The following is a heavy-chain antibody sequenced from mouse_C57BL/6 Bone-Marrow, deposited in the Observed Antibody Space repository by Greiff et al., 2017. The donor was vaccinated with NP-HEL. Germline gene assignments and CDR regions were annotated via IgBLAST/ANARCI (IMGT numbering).Heavy chain of an antibody. Sequence: VQLQESGAELVRPGTSVKVSCKASGYAFTNYLIEWVKQRPGQGLEWIGVINPGSGGTNYNEKFKGKATLTADKSSSTAYMQLSSLTSEDSAVYFCARPFYGRGFAYWGQGTLVTVSA. D-gene: IGHD2-10*01. V-gene: IGHV1-54*01. CDR3: ARPFYGRGFAY. CDR2: INPGSGGT. J-gene: IGHJ3*01. CDR1: GYAFTNYL.